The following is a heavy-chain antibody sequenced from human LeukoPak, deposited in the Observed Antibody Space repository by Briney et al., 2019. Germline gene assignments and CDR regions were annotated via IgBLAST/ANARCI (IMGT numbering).Heavy chain of an antibody. CDR3: ARGPRYCSSTSCSKDAFDI. CDR1: GYTFTSYG. Sequence: ASVKVSCKASGYTFTSYGISWVRQAPGQGLEWMGWISAYNGNTNYAQKLQGRVTMTRNTSISTAYMELSSLRSEDTAVYYCARGPRYCSSTSCSKDAFDIWGQGTMITVSS. V-gene: IGHV1-18*01. CDR2: ISAYNGNT. J-gene: IGHJ3*02. D-gene: IGHD2-2*01.